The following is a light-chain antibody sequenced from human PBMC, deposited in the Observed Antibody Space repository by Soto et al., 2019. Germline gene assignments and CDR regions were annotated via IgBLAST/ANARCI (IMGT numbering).Light chain of an antibody. J-gene: IGLJ2*01. CDR2: YDS. V-gene: IGLV3-21*04. CDR3: QVWDSSSDHPV. CDR1: NIGSKS. Sequence: SYQLTQPPSVSVAPGKTARITCGGNNIGSKSVHWYQQKPCQAPVLVIYYDSDGPSGIPERFSGSNSGSTATLTISRVEAGDDADYYCQVWDSSSDHPVFGGGTKLTV.